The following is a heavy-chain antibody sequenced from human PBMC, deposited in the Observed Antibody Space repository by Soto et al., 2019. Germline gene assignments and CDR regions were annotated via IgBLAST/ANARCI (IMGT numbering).Heavy chain of an antibody. CDR1: GGTFSSYA. CDR2: IIPIFGTA. V-gene: IGHV1-69*13. J-gene: IGHJ3*02. CDR3: ARVRLAVAGLDAFDI. Sequence: SVKVSCKASGGTFSSYAISWVRQAPGQGLEWMGGIIPIFGTANYAQKFQGRVTITADESTSTAYMELSSLRSEDTAVYYCARVRLAVAGLDAFDIWGQGTMVTVS. D-gene: IGHD6-19*01.